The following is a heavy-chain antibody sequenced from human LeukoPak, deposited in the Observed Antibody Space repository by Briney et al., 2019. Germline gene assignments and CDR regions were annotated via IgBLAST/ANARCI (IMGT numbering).Heavy chain of an antibody. CDR2: ISGSGRST. Sequence: GGSLRLSCAASRFTFSSYVMSWVRQAPGKGLECVSAISGSGRSTYYADSVKGRFTISRDNSKNTLYLQMNSLRAEDTAVYYCARVSGTIRVWPQPFGDGMDVWGQGTTGTVSS. D-gene: IGHD3-10*01. CDR3: ARVSGTIRVWPQPFGDGMDV. V-gene: IGHV3-23*01. CDR1: RFTFSSYV. J-gene: IGHJ6*02.